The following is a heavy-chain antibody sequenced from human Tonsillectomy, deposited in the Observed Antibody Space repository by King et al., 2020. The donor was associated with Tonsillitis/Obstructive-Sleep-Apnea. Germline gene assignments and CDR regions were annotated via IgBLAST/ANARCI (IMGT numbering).Heavy chain of an antibody. Sequence: QVQLVQSGGGVVQPGRSLRLSCSAAGVTFISYGMHWVRQAPGKGLEGVAVIWYDGSNKYYADSVKGRFTISRDTSKNTLYLQMNSRRAKDTAVYYCARGGEEWELRGDAFDIWVQGTMVTVSS. CDR2: IWYDGSNK. CDR3: ARGGEEWELRGDAFDI. V-gene: IGHV3-33*01. J-gene: IGHJ3*02. CDR1: GVTFISYG. D-gene: IGHD1-26*01.